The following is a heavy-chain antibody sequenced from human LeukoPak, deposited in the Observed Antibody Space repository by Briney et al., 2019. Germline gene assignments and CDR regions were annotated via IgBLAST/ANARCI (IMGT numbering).Heavy chain of an antibody. Sequence: GGSLRLSCAASGFTLSSYAMSWVRQAPGKGLEWVSAISDTGNTYHADSVKGRFTISRDSSKNTLFLQMNRLRPEDAAVYYCAKCVGYYGSGSLDYWGQGTLVTVSS. J-gene: IGHJ4*02. V-gene: IGHV3-23*01. CDR2: ISDTGNT. CDR1: GFTLSSYA. CDR3: AKCVGYYGSGSLDY. D-gene: IGHD3-10*01.